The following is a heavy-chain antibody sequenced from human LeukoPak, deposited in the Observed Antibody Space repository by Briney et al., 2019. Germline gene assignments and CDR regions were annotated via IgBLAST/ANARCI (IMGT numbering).Heavy chain of an antibody. CDR2: ITRGSDTI. CDR3: ARDQPSYCSSTSCPMHYYYMDV. CDR1: GFTFSSYN. J-gene: IGHJ6*03. V-gene: IGHV3-48*04. Sequence: GGSLRLSCAASGFTFSSYNMDWVRQAPGKGLEWVSYITRGSDTIYYRDSVKGRFTISRDNTKNSLYLQMNSLRAEDTAVYYCARDQPSYCSSTSCPMHYYYMDVWGKGTTVTVSS. D-gene: IGHD2-2*01.